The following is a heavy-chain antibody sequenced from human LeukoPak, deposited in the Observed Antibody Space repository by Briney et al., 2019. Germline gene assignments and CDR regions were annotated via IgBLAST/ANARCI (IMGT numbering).Heavy chain of an antibody. J-gene: IGHJ4*02. CDR3: ARDGTYSGRPDY. CDR2: ISTYNGNT. Sequence: ASVKVSCKASGYTFARYGISWVRQAPGQGLEWMGWISTYNGNTNYAQRVQGRGTMTTDPSTSTANMELRSLTSDDKAVYYCARDGTYSGRPDYWGQGTLVTVSS. V-gene: IGHV1-18*01. CDR1: GYTFARYG. D-gene: IGHD4-11*01.